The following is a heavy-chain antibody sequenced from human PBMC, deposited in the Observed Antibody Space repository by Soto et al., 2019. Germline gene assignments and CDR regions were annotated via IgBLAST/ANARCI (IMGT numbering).Heavy chain of an antibody. CDR1: GFSFSSYA. V-gene: IGHV3-23*01. CDR3: AKDRCWNPCRYFDL. Sequence: TGGSLRLSCVASGFSFSSYAMNWVRQAPGKGLEWVSTISGSFGSTYYADSVQGRFTVSRDNSKNTLYLQMNSLRAEDTAVYYCAKDRCWNPCRYFDLWGRGALVTVSS. J-gene: IGHJ2*01. D-gene: IGHD1-1*01. CDR2: ISGSFGST.